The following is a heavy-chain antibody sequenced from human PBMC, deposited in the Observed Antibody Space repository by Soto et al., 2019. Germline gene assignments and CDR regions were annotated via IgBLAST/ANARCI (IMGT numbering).Heavy chain of an antibody. J-gene: IGHJ3*02. Sequence: EVQLVESGGGLVQPGGSLRLSCAASGFTVSSNYMSWVRQAPGKGLEWVSVIYSGGSTYYADSVKGRFTISRHNSKNTLYLQMNSLRAEDTAVYYCARSTRYDDILTGSINPDAFDIWGQGTMVTVSS. V-gene: IGHV3-53*04. D-gene: IGHD3-9*01. CDR1: GFTVSSNY. CDR3: ARSTRYDDILTGSINPDAFDI. CDR2: IYSGGST.